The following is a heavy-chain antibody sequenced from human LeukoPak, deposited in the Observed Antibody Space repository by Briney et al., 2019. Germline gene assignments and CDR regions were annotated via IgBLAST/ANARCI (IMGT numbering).Heavy chain of an antibody. CDR1: GFSVSSYY. J-gene: IGHJ4*02. Sequence: GGSLRLSCAASGFSVSSYYMSWVRQAPGKGLEWVSVIYSTGTTFYADSVKGRFTISRDISKNTLYLQLNSLSAEDTAVYYCAREGAGTTYYFDHWGQGTLVTVSS. V-gene: IGHV3-53*01. CDR2: IYSTGTT. D-gene: IGHD1-1*01. CDR3: AREGAGTTYYFDH.